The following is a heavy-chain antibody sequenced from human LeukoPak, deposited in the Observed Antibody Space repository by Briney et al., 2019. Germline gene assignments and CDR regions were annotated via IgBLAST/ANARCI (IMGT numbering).Heavy chain of an antibody. Sequence: PGGSLRLSCAASGFTFGSYAMGWVRQAPGKGLEWVSGLSGSGGNTYYADSVKGRFTISRDNSKNTLSLQMNSLRAEDTAVYYCAKVSGYYFDSGGYYYFDYWGQGTLVTVSS. CDR1: GFTFGSYA. D-gene: IGHD3-22*01. J-gene: IGHJ4*02. CDR2: LSGSGGNT. V-gene: IGHV3-23*01. CDR3: AKVSGYYFDSGGYYYFDY.